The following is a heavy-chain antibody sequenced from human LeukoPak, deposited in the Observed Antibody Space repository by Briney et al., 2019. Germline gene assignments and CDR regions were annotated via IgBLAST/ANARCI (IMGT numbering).Heavy chain of an antibody. J-gene: IGHJ5*02. CDR1: GFTFSTYG. Sequence: PGRSLRLSCAASGFTFSTYGMHWVRQAPGKGLEWVAVISYDGSNEYYADSVKGRFTISRDNSKNTLHLQMNSLRAEDTAVYYCVREGYNNTWYRSWGQGTLVTVSS. D-gene: IGHD6-13*01. CDR3: VREGYNNTWYRS. V-gene: IGHV3-30*03. CDR2: ISYDGSNE.